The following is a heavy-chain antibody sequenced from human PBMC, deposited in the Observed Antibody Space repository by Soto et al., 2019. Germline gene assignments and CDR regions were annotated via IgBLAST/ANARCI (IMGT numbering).Heavy chain of an antibody. CDR2: IYYSGST. D-gene: IGHD3-3*01. CDR3: ASSLRFLEWLSFDY. Sequence: QLQLQESGPGLVKPSETLSLTCTVSGGSISSSSYYWGWIRQPPGKGLEWIGSIYYSGSTYYNPSLKSRVTISVDTSKNQFSLKLRSVTAADTAVYYCASSLRFLEWLSFDYWGQGTLVTVSS. J-gene: IGHJ4*02. V-gene: IGHV4-39*01. CDR1: GGSISSSSYY.